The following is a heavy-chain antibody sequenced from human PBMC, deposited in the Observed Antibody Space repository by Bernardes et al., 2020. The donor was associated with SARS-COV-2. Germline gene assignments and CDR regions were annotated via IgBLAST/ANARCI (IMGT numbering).Heavy chain of an antibody. V-gene: IGHV6-1*01. D-gene: IGHD2-21*01. CDR2: TYYRSKWYN. J-gene: IGHJ4*02. CDR1: GDSVSSNSAA. CDR3: ARVHGGRLFDY. Sequence: LSHALTCAISGDSVSSNSAAWSLLRQSPSRGLEWLGRTYYRSKWYNDYAVSVKSRITINPDTSKNQFSLQLNSVTPEDTAVYYCARVHGGRLFDYWGQGTLVTVSS.